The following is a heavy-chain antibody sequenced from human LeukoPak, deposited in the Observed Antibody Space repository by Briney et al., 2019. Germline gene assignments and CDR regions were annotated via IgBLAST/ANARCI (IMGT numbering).Heavy chain of an antibody. Sequence: SEALSLTCTVSGGSISSYYWSWIRQPPGKGLEWIGYIYYSGSTNYNPSLKSRVTISVDTSKNQFSLKLSSVTAADTAVYYCARGSGTFDYWGQGTLVTVSS. CDR3: ARGSGTFDY. J-gene: IGHJ4*02. CDR1: GGSISSYY. CDR2: IYYSGST. V-gene: IGHV4-59*01.